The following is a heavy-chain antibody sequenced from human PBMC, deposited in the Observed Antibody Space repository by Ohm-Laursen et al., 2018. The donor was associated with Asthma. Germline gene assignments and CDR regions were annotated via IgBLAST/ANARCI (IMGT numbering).Heavy chain of an antibody. V-gene: IGHV3-21*01. CDR1: GFTFRSYA. J-gene: IGHJ4*02. CDR2: ISTASTFI. D-gene: IGHD3-10*01. CDR3: AYEFGGSGDY. Sequence: SLRLSCAASGFTFRSYAMHWVRQAPGKGLEWVASISTASTFIYYADSVRGRFTTSRDDAKNTVYLQMNSLRVDDTAVYYCAYEFGGSGDYWGQGTLVTVSS.